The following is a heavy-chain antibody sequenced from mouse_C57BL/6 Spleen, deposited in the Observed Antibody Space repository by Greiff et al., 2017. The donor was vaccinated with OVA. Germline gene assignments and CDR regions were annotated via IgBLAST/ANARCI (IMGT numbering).Heavy chain of an antibody. CDR3: ARGGIYDGYYYYWYFDV. CDR2: IYPRDGST. D-gene: IGHD2-3*01. CDR1: GYTFTSYD. J-gene: IGHJ1*03. V-gene: IGHV1-85*01. Sequence: QVQLQQSGPELVKPGASVKLSCKASGYTFTSYDINWVKQRPGQGLEWIGWIYPRDGSTKYNEKFKGKATLTVDTSSSTAYMELHSLTSEDSAVYFCARGGIYDGYYYYWYFDVWGTGTTVTVSS.